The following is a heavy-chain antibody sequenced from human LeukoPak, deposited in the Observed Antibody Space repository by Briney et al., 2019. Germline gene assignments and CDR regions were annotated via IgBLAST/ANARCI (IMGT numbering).Heavy chain of an antibody. D-gene: IGHD2-2*01. CDR3: AKEGGDCSSTSCRSLGNFDY. CDR2: ISGGGGSA. V-gene: IGHV3-23*01. CDR1: GFTFSSYA. J-gene: IGHJ4*02. Sequence: PGGSLRLSCAASGFTFSSYAMSWVRQAPGKGLEWVSAISGGGGSAYYADSVKGRFTISRDNAKNSLYLQMNSLRAEDTALYYCAKEGGDCSSTSCRSLGNFDYWGQGTLVTVSS.